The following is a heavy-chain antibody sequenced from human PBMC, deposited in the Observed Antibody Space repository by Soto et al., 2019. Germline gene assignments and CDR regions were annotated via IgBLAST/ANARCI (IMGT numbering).Heavy chain of an antibody. D-gene: IGHD2-8*01. CDR3: ARDYCTNGVCQGYFDY. V-gene: IGHV1-2*02. J-gene: IGHJ4*01. CDR1: GYTFTGNY. CDR2: INPNSGGT. Sequence: QVQLVQSGAEVKKPGAPVKVSCKASGYTFTGNYVHWVRQAPGQGLEWMGWINPNSGGTNYAQKFQGRVTMTGDTSISTAYMELSRLRSDDTAMYYCARDYCTNGVCQGYFDYWGHGTLVTVSS.